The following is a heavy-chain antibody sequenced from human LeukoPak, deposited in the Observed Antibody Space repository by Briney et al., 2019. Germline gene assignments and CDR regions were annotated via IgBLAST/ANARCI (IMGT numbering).Heavy chain of an antibody. V-gene: IGHV3-7*01. D-gene: IGHD2-2*01. J-gene: IGHJ4*02. CDR1: GFTFSSYY. CDR2: IKQDGSEK. CDR3: ARGVGTAAAFDY. Sequence: GGSLRLSCAASGFTFSSYYMSWVRQAPGKGLERVANIKQDGSEKYYMDSVKGRFTISRDNAKNSLYLQMNSLRAEDTAVYYCARGVGTAAAFDYWGQATLVTVSS.